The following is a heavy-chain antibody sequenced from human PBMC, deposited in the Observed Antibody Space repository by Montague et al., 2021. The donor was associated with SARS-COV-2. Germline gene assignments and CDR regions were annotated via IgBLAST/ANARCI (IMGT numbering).Heavy chain of an antibody. CDR2: MPYSGST. CDR1: GGSISSGGYY. CDR3: AKSAWHNWYFDI. J-gene: IGHJ2*01. D-gene: IGHD2/OR15-2a*01. Sequence: SETLSLTCTVSGGSISSGGYYWGWIRQPPGKGLEWIGSMPYSGSTYHNPSLKSRVSISVDTSKNQFSLKLSSMTAADTAVYYCAKSAWHNWYFDIWGRGTLVTVSS. V-gene: IGHV4-39*01.